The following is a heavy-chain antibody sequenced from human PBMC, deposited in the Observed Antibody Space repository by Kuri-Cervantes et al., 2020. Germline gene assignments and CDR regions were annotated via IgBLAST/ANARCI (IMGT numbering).Heavy chain of an antibody. V-gene: IGHV3-21*01. J-gene: IGHJ3*02. Sequence: GGSLRLSCAASGFTFSIYTVNWVRQAPGKGLEWVSSISSTSSYILYADSLKGRFTIPRDNAKNSLYLQMNSLRAEDTAVYYCARVSIAGYSYGWGGFDIWGQGTLVTVSS. CDR3: ARVSIAGYSYGWGGFDI. CDR2: ISSTSSYI. CDR1: GFTFSIYT. D-gene: IGHD5-18*01.